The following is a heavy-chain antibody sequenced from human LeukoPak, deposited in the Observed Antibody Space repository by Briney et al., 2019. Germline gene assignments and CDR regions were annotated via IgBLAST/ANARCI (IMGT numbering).Heavy chain of an antibody. D-gene: IGHD3-16*01. CDR2: ISGSGGST. V-gene: IGHV3-23*01. CDR1: GFTFSSYG. J-gene: IGHJ4*02. Sequence: PGGSLRLSCAASGFTFSSYGMSWVRQAPGKGLEWVSAISGSGGSTYYADSVKGRFTISRDNSKNTLYLQMNSLRAEDTAVYYCAKGGYDYALSASHLDYWGQGTLVTVSS. CDR3: AKGGYDYALSASHLDY.